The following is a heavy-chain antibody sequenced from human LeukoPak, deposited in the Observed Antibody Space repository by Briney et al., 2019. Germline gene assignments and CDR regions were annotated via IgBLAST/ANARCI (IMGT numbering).Heavy chain of an antibody. CDR2: IHYSGST. CDR3: ARGRGMATIPFDN. CDR1: GGSIGSYY. J-gene: IGHJ4*02. D-gene: IGHD5-24*01. Sequence: PSETLSLTCTVSGGSIGSYYWTWIRQPPGKGLEWIGYIHYSGSTNHNPSLKSRVTISVDTSKNQFSLKVSSVTAADTAVYYCARGRGMATIPFDNWGQGTLVTVSS. V-gene: IGHV4-59*01.